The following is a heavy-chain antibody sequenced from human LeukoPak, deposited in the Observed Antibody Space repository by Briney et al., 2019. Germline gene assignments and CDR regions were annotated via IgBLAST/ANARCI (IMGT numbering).Heavy chain of an antibody. CDR2: IKQDGSEK. Sequence: PGGSLRLSCAASGFTFGSYWMSWVRQAPGKGLEWVANIKQDGSEKYYVDSVKGRFTISRDNAKNSLYLQMNSLRAEDTAVYYCARDPAVIDYWGQGTLVTVSS. D-gene: IGHD3-22*01. V-gene: IGHV3-7*01. J-gene: IGHJ4*02. CDR1: GFTFGSYW. CDR3: ARDPAVIDY.